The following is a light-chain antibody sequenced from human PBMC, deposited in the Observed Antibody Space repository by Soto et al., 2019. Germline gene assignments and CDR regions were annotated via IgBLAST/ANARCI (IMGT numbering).Light chain of an antibody. CDR1: QSVSRTY. Sequence: EILLTQSPGTLSLSPGERATLSCRASQSVSRTYLAWYQQKPVKAPRLLIYATSSRATGIPDRLSGSGSGTVFTLTIRRLEPEDFAVYYCQQYGRSGTFGQGTKVDIK. CDR2: ATS. CDR3: QQYGRSGT. J-gene: IGKJ1*01. V-gene: IGKV3-20*01.